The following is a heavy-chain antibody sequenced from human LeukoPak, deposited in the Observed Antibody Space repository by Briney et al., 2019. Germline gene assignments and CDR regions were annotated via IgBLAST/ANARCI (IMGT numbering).Heavy chain of an antibody. J-gene: IGHJ6*03. Sequence: GGSLRLSCAASGFTFSDYYMSWIRQAPGKGLEWVSYISSSGSTIYYADSVKGRFTISRGNAKNSLYLQMNSLRAEDTAVYYCARERRYYYYMDVWGKGTTVTVSS. CDR3: ARERRYYYYMDV. CDR1: GFTFSDYY. CDR2: ISSSGSTI. V-gene: IGHV3-11*04.